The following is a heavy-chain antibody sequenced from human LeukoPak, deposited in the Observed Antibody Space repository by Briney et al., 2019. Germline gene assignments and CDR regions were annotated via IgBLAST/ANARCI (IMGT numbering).Heavy chain of an antibody. Sequence: PGGSLRLSCAASGFTFSSNGMNWVRQAPGKGLEWVSGISTGDGSTYYADSVKGRFTISRDNSKNTLYLQMNSLRAEDTAVYYCAKALGSGSGWFDPWGQGTLVTVSS. CDR2: ISTGDGST. J-gene: IGHJ5*02. V-gene: IGHV3-23*01. CDR1: GFTFSSNG. CDR3: AKALGSGSGWFDP. D-gene: IGHD3-10*01.